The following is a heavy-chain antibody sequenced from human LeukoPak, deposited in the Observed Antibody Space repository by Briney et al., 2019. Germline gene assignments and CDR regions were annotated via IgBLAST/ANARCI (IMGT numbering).Heavy chain of an antibody. CDR1: GFTLSDYD. CDR2: IGTAGDT. V-gene: IGHV3-13*01. CDR3: ARVAKERVGGVYYFDY. J-gene: IGHJ4*02. Sequence: GGSLRLSCAASGFTLSDYDMHWVRQATGKGLEWVPAIGTAGDTYYTGSVKGRFTISRENAKNSLYLQMNSLRAGDTAVYYCARVAKERVGGVYYFDYWGQGTLVTVSS. D-gene: IGHD1-1*01.